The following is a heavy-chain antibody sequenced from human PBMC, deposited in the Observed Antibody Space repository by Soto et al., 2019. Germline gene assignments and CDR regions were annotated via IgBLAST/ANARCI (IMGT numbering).Heavy chain of an antibody. CDR2: INPSGGST. J-gene: IGHJ6*02. CDR3: ARAGPKFSGHWVYYYAMDV. CDR1: GYTFINYY. V-gene: IGHV1-46*01. D-gene: IGHD3-22*01. Sequence: ASVKVSCKASGYTFINYYIHWVRQAPGQGLEWMGVINPSGGSTSYAQKFQGRVTMTRDTSTSTVYMELSSLRSEDTAVYYCARAGPKFSGHWVYYYAMDVWGQGTTVTVSS.